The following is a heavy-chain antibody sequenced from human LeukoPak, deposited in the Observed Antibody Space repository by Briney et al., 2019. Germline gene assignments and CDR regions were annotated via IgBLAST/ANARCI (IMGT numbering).Heavy chain of an antibody. CDR1: GGTFSSYA. CDR3: AREAYDILTGYYASWFDP. V-gene: IGHV1-69*06. J-gene: IGHJ5*02. Sequence: SVKVSCKASGGTFSSYAISWVRQAPGQGLEWMGGIIPIFGTANYAQKFQGRVTITADKSTSTAYMELSSLRSEDTAVYYCAREAYDILTGYYASWFDPWGQGTLVTVSS. D-gene: IGHD3-9*01. CDR2: IIPIFGTA.